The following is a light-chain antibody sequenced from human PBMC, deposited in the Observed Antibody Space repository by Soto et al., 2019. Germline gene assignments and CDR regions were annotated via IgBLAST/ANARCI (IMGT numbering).Light chain of an antibody. V-gene: IGKV3-20*01. CDR3: QQYGSSGT. CDR2: GAS. Sequence: IVLTQAPGTLSFSPGERAALSCRASQSVDSTYLAWYQQKPDQSPRLLIYGASNRATGIPDRFSGSGSGTDFTLTISRLEPEDFAVYYCQQYGSSGTFGQGTKVDIK. J-gene: IGKJ1*01. CDR1: QSVDSTY.